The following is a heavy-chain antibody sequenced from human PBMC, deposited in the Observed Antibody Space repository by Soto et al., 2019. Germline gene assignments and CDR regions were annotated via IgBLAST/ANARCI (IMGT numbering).Heavy chain of an antibody. J-gene: IGHJ4*02. D-gene: IGHD3-16*02. V-gene: IGHV4-30-4*07. Sequence: SETLSLTCAVSGGSISSGGYSWSWIRQPPGKGLEWIGYIYYSGSTYYNPSLKSRVTISVDTSKNQFSLKLSSVTAADTAVYYCARVISRDDPFDYWGQGTLVTVSS. CDR3: ARVISRDDPFDY. CDR1: GGSISSGGYS. CDR2: IYYSGST.